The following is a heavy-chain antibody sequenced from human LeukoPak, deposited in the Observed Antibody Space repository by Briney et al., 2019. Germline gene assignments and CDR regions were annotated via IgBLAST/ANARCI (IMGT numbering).Heavy chain of an antibody. CDR2: ISPSGGTT. CDR3: GRVTLYAFDI. J-gene: IGHJ3*02. Sequence: ASVKVSCKASGYTFTGYYMHWVRQTPGQGLEWMGIISPSGGTTSYAQEFQGRVTMTRDTYTSTVYMEVSSLRSEDTAVYYCGRVTLYAFDIWGQGTMVTVSS. D-gene: IGHD4-23*01. CDR1: GYTFTGYY. V-gene: IGHV1-46*01.